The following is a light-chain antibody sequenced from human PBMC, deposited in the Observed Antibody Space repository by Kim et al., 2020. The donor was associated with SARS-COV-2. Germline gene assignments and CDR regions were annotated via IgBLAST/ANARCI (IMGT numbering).Light chain of an antibody. V-gene: IGLV3-1*01. Sequence: SYELTQPPSVSVSPGQTASITCSGDNLGSKYACWYQRRPGQPPVLVIYQDRKRPPGIPERFSGSNSGDTATLTISGTQAIDEADYYCQVWDNSAVFGGGTKLTVL. CDR2: QDR. CDR1: NLGSKY. CDR3: QVWDNSAV. J-gene: IGLJ3*02.